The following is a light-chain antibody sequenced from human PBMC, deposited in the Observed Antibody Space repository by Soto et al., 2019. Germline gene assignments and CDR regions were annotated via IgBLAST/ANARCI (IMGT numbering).Light chain of an antibody. CDR2: GAS. CDR3: QQYYSYPPRT. Sequence: AIRMTQSPSSLSASTGDRVTITCLASQGISSYLAWYQQKPGQAPKVLIYGASSMQSGVPSRFSGSGSGTDFTLTITGLQSQDFATYYRQQYYSYPPRTFGQGTKVELK. J-gene: IGKJ1*01. V-gene: IGKV1-8*01. CDR1: QGISSY.